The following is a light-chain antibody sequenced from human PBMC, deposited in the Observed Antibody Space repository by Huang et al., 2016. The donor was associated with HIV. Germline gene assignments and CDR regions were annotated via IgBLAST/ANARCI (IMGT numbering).Light chain of an antibody. CDR3: QQRNNWPPFT. V-gene: IGKV3-11*01. CDR2: DAS. J-gene: IGKJ5*01. Sequence: EIVLTQSPASLSLSPGERATLSCRASQSIGRYLAWYHQKPGQAPRLLIYDASHRATGIPARFSGGGSGTDFTLTISSRKPEDFAVYYCQQRNNWPPFTFGQGTRLEIK. CDR1: QSIGRY.